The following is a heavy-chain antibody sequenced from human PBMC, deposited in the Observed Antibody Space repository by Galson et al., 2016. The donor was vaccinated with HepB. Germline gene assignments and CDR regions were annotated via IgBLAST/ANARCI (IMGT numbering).Heavy chain of an antibody. CDR2: ISWNSGSI. Sequence: SLRLSCAASGFTVSSNYMSWVRQAPGKGLEWVSGISWNSGSIDYADSVKGRFTISRDNAKNSLYLQMNSLRTEDTALYYCTKDTRPRMAPRSDSICGMDVWGQGTTVTVSS. V-gene: IGHV3-9*01. J-gene: IGHJ6*02. CDR1: GFTVSSNY. D-gene: IGHD4-11*01. CDR3: TKDTRPRMAPRSDSICGMDV.